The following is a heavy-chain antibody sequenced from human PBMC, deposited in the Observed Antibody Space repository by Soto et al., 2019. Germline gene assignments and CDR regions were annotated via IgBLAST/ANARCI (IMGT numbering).Heavy chain of an antibody. CDR1: GFTFSNYW. Sequence: EVQLVESGGGLVQPGESLRLSCTASGFTFSNYWIHWVRQAPGKGLVWVSRINDDGSDTSYADSVKGRFTISRDNAKNTVCLQMNSLRVEDTAVCYCARDRWGPLIDNRGQGTLVTGSS. CDR3: ARDRWGPLIDN. V-gene: IGHV3-74*01. D-gene: IGHD7-27*01. J-gene: IGHJ4*02. CDR2: INDDGSDT.